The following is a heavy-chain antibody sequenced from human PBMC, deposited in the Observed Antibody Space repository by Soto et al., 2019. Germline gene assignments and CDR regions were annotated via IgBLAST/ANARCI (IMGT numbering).Heavy chain of an antibody. CDR1: GYTFTSYD. CDR3: ARPPSTYCSGGSCYHDY. J-gene: IGHJ4*02. D-gene: IGHD2-15*01. V-gene: IGHV1-8*01. Sequence: QVQLVQSGAEVKKPGASVKASCQASGYTFTSYDINWVRQATGHGLDWMGWMNPNSGNTGYAQNFQGRVTMTRNTSISTAYMELSSLRSEDTAVYYCARPPSTYCSGGSCYHDYWGQGTLVTVAS. CDR2: MNPNSGNT.